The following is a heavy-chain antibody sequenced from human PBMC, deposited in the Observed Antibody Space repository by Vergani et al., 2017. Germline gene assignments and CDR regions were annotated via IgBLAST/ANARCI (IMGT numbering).Heavy chain of an antibody. CDR1: GITFKSYA. Sequence: EVQLLESGGGLVQPGGSLRVSCAASGITFKSYAMSWVRQAPGKGLEWVSAICASGSSTHYADSLKGRFTISRDNSKNILYLQMNSLRAEDTAVYHCAKFPPQCTYGPNHFFYCMDVWGNGTTVTVSS. CDR2: ICASGSST. V-gene: IGHV3-23*05. J-gene: IGHJ6*03. CDR3: AKFPPQCTYGPNHFFYCMDV. D-gene: IGHD3-10*01.